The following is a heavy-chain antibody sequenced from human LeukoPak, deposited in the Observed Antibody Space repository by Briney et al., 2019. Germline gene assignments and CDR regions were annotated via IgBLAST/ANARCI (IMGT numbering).Heavy chain of an antibody. V-gene: IGHV4-59*01. Sequence: PSGTLSLTCTVSGGSISRYYWNWIRQPPGKGLEWIGYIYYSGSTNYNPSLKSRVTISVDTSKNQFSLKLSSVTAADTAVYYCARALRRYFDWSIGGFDYWGQGTLVTVSS. CDR2: IYYSGST. J-gene: IGHJ4*02. CDR3: ARALRRYFDWSIGGFDY. CDR1: GGSISRYY. D-gene: IGHD3-9*01.